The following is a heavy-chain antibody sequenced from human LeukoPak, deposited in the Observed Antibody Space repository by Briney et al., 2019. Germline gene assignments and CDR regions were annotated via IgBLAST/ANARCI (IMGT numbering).Heavy chain of an antibody. D-gene: IGHD3-10*01. Sequence: SVKVSCKASGGTFISYAISWVRQAPGQGLEWMGGIIPIFGTANYAQKFQGRVTITADESTSTAYMELSSLRSEDTAVYYCARVWRYYYGSGSYWSPYYYYGMDVWGQGTTVTVSS. V-gene: IGHV1-69*13. CDR1: GGTFISYA. CDR3: ARVWRYYYGSGSYWSPYYYYGMDV. J-gene: IGHJ6*02. CDR2: IIPIFGTA.